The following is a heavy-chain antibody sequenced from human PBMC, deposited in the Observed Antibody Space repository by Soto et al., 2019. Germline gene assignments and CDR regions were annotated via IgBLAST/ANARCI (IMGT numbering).Heavy chain of an antibody. Sequence: SETLSLTCTVFGGSINSADYYWSWIHQPPGKGLEWIGYIYYSGSTYYNPSLKSRVTISVDTSKSQFSLKLGSVTAADAAVYYCARASTIFGVVVRFDSWGQGTLVTVSS. D-gene: IGHD3-3*01. J-gene: IGHJ4*02. V-gene: IGHV4-30-4*01. CDR3: ARASTIFGVVVRFDS. CDR1: GGSINSADYY. CDR2: IYYSGST.